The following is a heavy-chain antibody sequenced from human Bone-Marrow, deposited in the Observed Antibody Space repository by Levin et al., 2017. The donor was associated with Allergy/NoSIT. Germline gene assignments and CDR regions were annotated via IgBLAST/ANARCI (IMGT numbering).Heavy chain of an antibody. D-gene: IGHD2/OR15-2a*01. Sequence: TTSETLSLTCTVSGASINNTHHYWSWIRQPAGKGLEWIGRMFVGGAATYKRSLRSRVTISIDTSKNQFSLKLTSVTAADTAVYYCARDETFNSWHVGWFDSWGQGTLVTVSS. V-gene: IGHV4-61*02. CDR2: MFVGGAA. J-gene: IGHJ5*01. CDR1: GASINNTHHY. CDR3: ARDETFNSWHVGWFDS.